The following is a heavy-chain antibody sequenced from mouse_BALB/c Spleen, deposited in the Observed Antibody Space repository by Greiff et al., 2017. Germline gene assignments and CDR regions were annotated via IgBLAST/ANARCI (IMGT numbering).Heavy chain of an antibody. Sequence: QVQLQQPGAELVKPGASVKLSCKASGYTFTSYWMHWVKQRPGQGLEWIGEINPSNGRTNYNEKFKSKATLTVDKSSSTAYMQLSSLTSEDSAVYYGARKDYYYGSSSCWYFDVWGAGTTVTVSS. CDR3: ARKDYYYGSSSCWYFDV. CDR2: INPSNGRT. J-gene: IGHJ1*01. CDR1: GYTFTSYW. D-gene: IGHD1-1*01. V-gene: IGHV1S81*02.